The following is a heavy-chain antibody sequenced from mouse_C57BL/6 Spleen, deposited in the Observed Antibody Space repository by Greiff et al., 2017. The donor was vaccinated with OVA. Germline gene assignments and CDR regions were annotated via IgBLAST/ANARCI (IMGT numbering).Heavy chain of an antibody. D-gene: IGHD1-1*01. V-gene: IGHV1-82*01. CDR2: IYPGDGDT. CDR1: GYAFSSSW. CDR3: AREEAYYGSSHWYFDV. Sequence: QVQLQQSGPELVKPGASVKISCKASGYAFSSSWMNWVKQRPGKGLEWIGRIYPGDGDTNYNGKFKGKATLTADKSSSTAYMQLSSLTSEDSAVYVCAREEAYYGSSHWYFDVWGTGTTVTVSS. J-gene: IGHJ1*03.